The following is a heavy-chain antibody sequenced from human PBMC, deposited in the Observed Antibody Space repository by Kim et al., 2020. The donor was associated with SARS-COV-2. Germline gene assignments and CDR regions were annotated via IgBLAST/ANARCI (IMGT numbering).Heavy chain of an antibody. V-gene: IGHV1-46*01. CDR3: AREGGHSSSFDY. Sequence: YAQKFQGRVNMTRETSTSTVYMELSSLRSEDTAVYYCAREGGHSSSFDYWGQGTLVTVSS. D-gene: IGHD6-6*01. J-gene: IGHJ4*02.